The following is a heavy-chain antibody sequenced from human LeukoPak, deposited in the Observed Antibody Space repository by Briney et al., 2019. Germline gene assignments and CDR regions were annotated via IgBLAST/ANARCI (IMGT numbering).Heavy chain of an antibody. J-gene: IGHJ4*02. V-gene: IGHV3-20*04. CDR2: INFNGAIT. CDR3: ARDRLGPSFSVSHFDL. Sequence: GGSLRLSCATSGFTFVDYGLSWVRRAPGKGLEWLCAINFNGAITDYADSVKGRFTISRDNAKNSLYLRMDSLRAEDTALYYCARDRLGPSFSVSHFDLWGQGTLVTVSS. CDR1: GFTFVDYG. D-gene: IGHD3-3*02.